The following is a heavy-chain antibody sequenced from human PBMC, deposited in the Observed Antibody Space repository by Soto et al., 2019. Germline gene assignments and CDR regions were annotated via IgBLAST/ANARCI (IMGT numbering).Heavy chain of an antibody. CDR3: ARAGVIRYYYYYYGMDV. CDR1: GGSISSSNW. CDR2: IYHSGST. Sequence: QVQLQESGPGLVKPSGTLSLTCAVSGGSISSSNWWSWVRQPPGKGLEWIGEIYHSGSTNYNPSLKSRVPISVDKSKTQFSLKLSSVTAADTAVYYCARAGVIRYYYYYYGMDVWGQGTTVTVSS. V-gene: IGHV4-4*02. J-gene: IGHJ6*02. D-gene: IGHD3-10*01.